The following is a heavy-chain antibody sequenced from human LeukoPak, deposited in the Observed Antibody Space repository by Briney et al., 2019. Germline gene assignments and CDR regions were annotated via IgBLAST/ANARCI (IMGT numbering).Heavy chain of an antibody. CDR2: ISYDGSNK. Sequence: GGSLRLSCAASGFTFSSYGMRWVRQAPGKGLEWVAVISYDGSNKYYADSVKGRFTISRDNSKNTLYLQMNSLRAEDTALYYCAKCRVVLAVLDAFDIWGQGTLVTVSS. J-gene: IGHJ3*02. D-gene: IGHD2-15*01. CDR1: GFTFSSYG. CDR3: AKCRVVLAVLDAFDI. V-gene: IGHV3-30*18.